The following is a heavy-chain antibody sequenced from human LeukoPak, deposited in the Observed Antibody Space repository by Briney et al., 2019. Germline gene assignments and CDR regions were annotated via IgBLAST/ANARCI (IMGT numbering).Heavy chain of an antibody. J-gene: IGHJ4*02. CDR3: ARDRSGYLYYFDY. V-gene: IGHV3-48*01. CDR1: GFTFSSYS. CDR2: ITSSGATT. Sequence: GGSLRLSCAASGFTFSSYSMNWVRQAPGKGLDWVSYITSSGATTYYAGSVQGRFTISRDNAKNSLYLQMNSLRAEDTAVYYCARDRSGYLYYFDYWGQGTLVTVSS. D-gene: IGHD3-22*01.